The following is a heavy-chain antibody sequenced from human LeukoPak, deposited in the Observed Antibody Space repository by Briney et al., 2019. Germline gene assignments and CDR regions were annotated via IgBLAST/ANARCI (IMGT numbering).Heavy chain of an antibody. CDR1: GGSISSYY. CDR3: ARAGGYTAYASY. D-gene: IGHD5-12*01. V-gene: IGHV4-59*01. Sequence: SETLSLTCTVSGGSISSYYWSWIRQPPGKGLEWIGYIYYSGSTNYNPSLKSRVTISIDTSKNQFSLKLSSVTAADTAVYYCARAGGYTAYASYWGQGTLVTVSS. J-gene: IGHJ4*02. CDR2: IYYSGST.